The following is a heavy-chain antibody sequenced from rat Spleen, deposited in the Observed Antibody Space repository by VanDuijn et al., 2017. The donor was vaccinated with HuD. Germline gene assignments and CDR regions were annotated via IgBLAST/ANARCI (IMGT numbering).Heavy chain of an antibody. V-gene: IGHV2-43*01. CDR1: GFSLTSYY. J-gene: IGHJ2*01. CDR3: ARGSVFFDY. CDR2: IWTDGNT. Sequence: QVQLKESGPDLVQPSQTLSLTCTVSGFSLTSYYVNWVRQPPGKGLEWMGVIWTDGNTAYNSLLKSRLSISRDISKSQVFLKMNSLQTEDTAMYFCARGSVFFDYWGQGVMVTVSS.